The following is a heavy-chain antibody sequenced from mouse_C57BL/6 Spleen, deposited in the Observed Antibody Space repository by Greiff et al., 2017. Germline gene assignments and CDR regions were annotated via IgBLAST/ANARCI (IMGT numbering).Heavy chain of an antibody. CDR3: ARWGDYGSRGWYFDF. Sequence: QVQLQQPGAELVKPGASVKMSCKASGYTFTSYWITWVKQRPGQGLEWIGDIYPGSGSTNYNEKFKRKATLTVDTSSSTAYLQLSSLTSEDSAVYYCARWGDYGSRGWYFDFWGTGTTVTVSS. CDR1: GYTFTSYW. J-gene: IGHJ1*03. V-gene: IGHV1-55*01. CDR2: IYPGSGST. D-gene: IGHD1-1*01.